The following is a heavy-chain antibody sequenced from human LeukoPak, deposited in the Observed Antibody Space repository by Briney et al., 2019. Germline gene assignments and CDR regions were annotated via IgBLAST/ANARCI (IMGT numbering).Heavy chain of an antibody. V-gene: IGHV5-51*01. D-gene: IGHD3-10*01. CDR2: IYPGDSDT. CDR1: GYSFTSYW. Sequence: GESLKISCKGSGYSFTSYWIGWVRQMPGKGLEWMGIIYPGDSDTRYSPSFQGQVTISADKSISTAYLQWSSLKASDTAMYYCARLNSGFGNLNWFDPWGQGTLVTVSS. CDR3: ARLNSGFGNLNWFDP. J-gene: IGHJ5*02.